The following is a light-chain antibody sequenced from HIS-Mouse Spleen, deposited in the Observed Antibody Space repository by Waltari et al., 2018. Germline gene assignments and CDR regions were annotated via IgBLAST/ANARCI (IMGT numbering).Light chain of an antibody. CDR2: DVS. J-gene: IGLJ3*02. Sequence: QSALTQPASVSGSPGQPITISCTATSSDAGGYNSVSWYQQHPGTAPKPMIYDVSNRPSGVSNRFSGSKSGNTASLTISGLQAEDEADYYCSSYTSSSTLGVFGGGTKLTVL. CDR1: SSDAGGYNS. CDR3: SSYTSSSTLGV. V-gene: IGLV2-14*03.